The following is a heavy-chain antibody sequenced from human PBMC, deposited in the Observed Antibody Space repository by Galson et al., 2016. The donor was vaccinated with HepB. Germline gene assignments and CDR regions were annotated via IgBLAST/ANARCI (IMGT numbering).Heavy chain of an antibody. CDR2: IRGGGDAT. V-gene: IGHV3-23*01. CDR3: ARGHGDYFPANYFNY. D-gene: IGHD4-17*01. Sequence: SLRLSCAASGFTFSNYATAWVRLPPGKGLEWVSTIRGGGDATYYADSVKGRFTISRDNSRSTLYLHLSILRAEDTALYYCARGHGDYFPANYFNYWGQGTLVTVSS. CDR1: GFTFSNYA. J-gene: IGHJ4*02.